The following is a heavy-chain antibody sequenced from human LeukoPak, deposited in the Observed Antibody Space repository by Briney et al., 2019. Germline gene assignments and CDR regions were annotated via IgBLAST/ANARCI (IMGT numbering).Heavy chain of an antibody. J-gene: IGHJ4*02. Sequence: PGGSLRLSCEASGFSFSNYFISWIRQAPGEGLEWVSYITNSGRSTNYADAVKGRFTISRDNTKKSVYLEMTDLRPEDTAVYYCAREASGNYYVFDSWGQGTRVTVSS. D-gene: IGHD1-26*01. V-gene: IGHV3-11*04. CDR2: ITNSGRST. CDR3: AREASGNYYVFDS. CDR1: GFSFSNYF.